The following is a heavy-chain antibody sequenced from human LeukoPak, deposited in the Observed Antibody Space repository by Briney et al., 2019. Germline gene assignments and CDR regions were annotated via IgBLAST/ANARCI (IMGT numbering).Heavy chain of an antibody. V-gene: IGHV3-43*01. D-gene: IGHD2-2*01. CDR2: ISWDGGST. CDR3: AKGQVVPATILDY. Sequence: PGGSLRLSCAASRFALSSYAMSWVRQAPGKGLEWVSLISWDGGSTYYADSVKGRFTISRDNSKNSLYLQMNSLRTEDTALYYCAKGQVVPATILDYWGQGTLVTVSS. J-gene: IGHJ4*02. CDR1: RFALSSYA.